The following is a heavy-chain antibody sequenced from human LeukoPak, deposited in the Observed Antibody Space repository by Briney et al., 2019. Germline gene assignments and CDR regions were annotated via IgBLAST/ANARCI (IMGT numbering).Heavy chain of an antibody. V-gene: IGHV4-38-2*02. CDR1: GYSISSGYY. CDR3: AREGDFWSGYYSCSY. J-gene: IGHJ4*02. Sequence: SETLSLTCTVSGYSISSGYYWGWIRQPPGKGLEWIGSIYHSGSTYYNPSLKSRVTISVDTSKNKFSLKLSSVTAADTAVYYCAREGDFWSGYYSCSYWGQGTLVTVSS. D-gene: IGHD3-3*01. CDR2: IYHSGST.